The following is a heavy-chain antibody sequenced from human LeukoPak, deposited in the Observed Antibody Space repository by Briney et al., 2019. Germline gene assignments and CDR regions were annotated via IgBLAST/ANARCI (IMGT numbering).Heavy chain of an antibody. J-gene: IGHJ4*02. CDR3: AKDRGY. Sequence: GGSLRLSCAASGFTFTTYAMTWVRQAPGKGLEWVSAISGSGDNTSYADSVKGRFSVSRDNSKNTLYLQMNSLRAEDTAVYYCAKDRGYWGQGTLVTVSS. CDR1: GFTFTTYA. V-gene: IGHV3-23*01. CDR2: ISGSGDNT.